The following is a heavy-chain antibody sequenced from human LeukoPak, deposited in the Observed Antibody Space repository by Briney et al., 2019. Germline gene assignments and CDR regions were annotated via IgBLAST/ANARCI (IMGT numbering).Heavy chain of an antibody. CDR1: GGTFSSYA. CDR3: ARDRLGIPFDP. Sequence: GASVKVSGKASGGTFSSYAISWVRQAPGQGLEWMGGIIPIFGTANYAQKFQGRVTITADESTSTAYMELSSLRSEDTAVYYCARDRLGIPFDPWGQGTLVTVSS. J-gene: IGHJ5*02. D-gene: IGHD7-27*01. V-gene: IGHV1-69*01. CDR2: IIPIFGTA.